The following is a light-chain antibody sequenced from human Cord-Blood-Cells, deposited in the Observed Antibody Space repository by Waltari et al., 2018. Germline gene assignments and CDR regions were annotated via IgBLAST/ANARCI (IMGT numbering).Light chain of an antibody. Sequence: QSALTQPASVSGSPGQSITISCTGTSSDVGGYNYVSWYQQHPGKAPKLMIYDVSNRPSGVSNRFSGSKSGNTASLTISGLQAEDEADYDCSSYTSNVVFGGGTKLTVL. V-gene: IGLV2-14*01. J-gene: IGLJ2*01. CDR3: SSYTSNVV. CDR1: SSDVGGYNY. CDR2: DVS.